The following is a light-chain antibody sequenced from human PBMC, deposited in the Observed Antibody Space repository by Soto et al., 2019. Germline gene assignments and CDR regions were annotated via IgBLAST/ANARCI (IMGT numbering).Light chain of an antibody. Sequence: DIVLTQSPGTLSLSPGERATLSCRASQSVSSNLAWYQQKPGQAPRLLIYGASTRATGIPARFSGSGSGTEFTLTINSPQSEDFAVYYCQHYNNWPLTFGGGTKVDIK. J-gene: IGKJ4*01. V-gene: IGKV3-15*01. CDR3: QHYNNWPLT. CDR1: QSVSSN. CDR2: GAS.